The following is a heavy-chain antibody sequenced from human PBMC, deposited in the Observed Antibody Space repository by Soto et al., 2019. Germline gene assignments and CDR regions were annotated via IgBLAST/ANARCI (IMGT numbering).Heavy chain of an antibody. CDR2: ISSSGSNI. D-gene: IGHD3-16*01. CDR1: GFPFSRQW. V-gene: IGHV3-21*01. CDR3: AKLTSSDYYYYMDV. Sequence: GGSLRLSCAASGFPFSRQWMHWVRQAPGKGLELVSSISSSGSNIYYADSVKGRFTISRDNAKNSLYLQMNSLRAEDTAVYYCAKLTSSDYYYYMDVWGKGTTVTVSS. J-gene: IGHJ6*03.